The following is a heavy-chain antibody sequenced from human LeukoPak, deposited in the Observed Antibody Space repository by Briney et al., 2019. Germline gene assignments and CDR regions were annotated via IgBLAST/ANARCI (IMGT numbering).Heavy chain of an antibody. CDR1: GFTFSSYN. V-gene: IGHV4-39*01. D-gene: IGHD3-10*01. CDR3: ARQGFGELSFDY. CDR2: IYYSGST. Sequence: GSLRLSCAASGFTFSSYNMKWIRQPPGKGLEWIGSIYYSGSTYYNPSLKSRVTISVDTSKNQFSLKLSSVTAADTAVYYCARQGFGELSFDYWGQGTLVTVSS. J-gene: IGHJ4*02.